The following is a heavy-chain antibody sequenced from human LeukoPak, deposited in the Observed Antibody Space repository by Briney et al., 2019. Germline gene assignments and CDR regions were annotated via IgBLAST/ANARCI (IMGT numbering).Heavy chain of an antibody. Sequence: PSETLSLTCAVSGGSFSSYYWSWIRQPPGKGLEWIGHIYYSGSTNYNPSLTSRVTISVDTSKKQFSLKLSSVTAADTAVYYCARHWRYCSGDSCYTDSDWFDPWGQGALVTSPQ. J-gene: IGHJ5*02. CDR1: GGSFSSYY. V-gene: IGHV4-59*08. D-gene: IGHD2-15*01. CDR2: IYYSGST. CDR3: ARHWRYCSGDSCYTDSDWFDP.